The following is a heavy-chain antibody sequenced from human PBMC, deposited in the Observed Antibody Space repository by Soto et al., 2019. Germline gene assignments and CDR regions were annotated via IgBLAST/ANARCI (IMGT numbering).Heavy chain of an antibody. J-gene: IGHJ4*02. CDR3: XXXXXXXXXXXV. CDR1: GGTFSSYA. V-gene: IGHV1-69*12. Sequence: QVQLVQSGAEVKKPGSSVKVSCKASGGTFSSYAISWVRQAPGQGLEWMGGIIPIFGTANYAQKFQGRVTIXAXXSTSTAYMELSSLXXXXXXXXXXXXXXXXXXXXXVXGQGTLVTVSS. CDR2: IIPIFGTA.